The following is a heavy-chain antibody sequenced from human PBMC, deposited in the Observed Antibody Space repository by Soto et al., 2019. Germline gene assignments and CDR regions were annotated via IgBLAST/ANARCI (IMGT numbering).Heavy chain of an antibody. Sequence: QVQLVQSGAEVKKPGASVKVSCKASGYTFTSYGISWVRQAPGQGLEWMGRISGYNGNSNYAQNLQGRVTMPTDTSTSTAYMELRSLRSDDTAVYYCAREDIQDIVVVVVAPEGLGYWGQGTLVTVSS. CDR2: ISGYNGNS. J-gene: IGHJ4*02. D-gene: IGHD2-15*01. CDR3: AREDIQDIVVVVVAPEGLGY. V-gene: IGHV1-18*01. CDR1: GYTFTSYG.